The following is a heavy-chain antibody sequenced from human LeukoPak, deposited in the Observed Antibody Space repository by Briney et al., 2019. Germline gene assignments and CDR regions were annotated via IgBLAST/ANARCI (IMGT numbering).Heavy chain of an antibody. D-gene: IGHD1-7*01. Sequence: SVTVSCTASGGTFSSYTISWLRQAPGQGLEWMGRIIPILGIANYAQKFQGRVTITADKSTSTAYMELSSLRSEDTAVYYCARDHITGTTYWFDPWGQGNLVTVSS. CDR2: IIPILGIA. CDR1: GGTFSSYT. J-gene: IGHJ5*02. V-gene: IGHV1-69*04. CDR3: ARDHITGTTYWFDP.